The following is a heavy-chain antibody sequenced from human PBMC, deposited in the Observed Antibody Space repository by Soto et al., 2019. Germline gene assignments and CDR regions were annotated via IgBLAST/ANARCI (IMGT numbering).Heavy chain of an antibody. D-gene: IGHD7-27*01. V-gene: IGHV3-30*18. CDR3: AKDGARIWGSGFDY. Sequence: GGSLRLSCAASGFTFSSYGMHWVRQAPGKGLEWVAVISYDGSNKYYADSVKGRFTISRDNSKNTLYLQMNSLRAEDTAVYYCAKDGARIWGSGFDYWGQGTLVTVSS. CDR2: ISYDGSNK. CDR1: GFTFSSYG. J-gene: IGHJ4*02.